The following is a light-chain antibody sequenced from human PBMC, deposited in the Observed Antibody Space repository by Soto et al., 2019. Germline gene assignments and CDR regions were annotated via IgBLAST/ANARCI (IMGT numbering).Light chain of an antibody. CDR1: QRVRSNY. J-gene: IGKJ2*01. Sequence: EIGVTQSPCTLSLSPGERATLSCTARQRVRSNYLAWYQQKPGQAPTLLIYGASSRATGIPDRFSGTGSVTDFTLTISRLEPEDFAVYYCQKYGGSPYTFGQGNTLEIK. V-gene: IGKV3-20*01. CDR3: QKYGGSPYT. CDR2: GAS.